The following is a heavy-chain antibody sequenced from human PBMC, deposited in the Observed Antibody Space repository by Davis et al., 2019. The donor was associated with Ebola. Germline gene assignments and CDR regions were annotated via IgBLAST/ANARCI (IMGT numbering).Heavy chain of an antibody. V-gene: IGHV1-3*01. CDR1: AYTFTDYA. Sequence: ASVKVSCKTSAYTFTDYAIHWVRQAPGQRLEWMVWLSADNGNTKYSQKFQGRVTITRDTSASTAYMELSSLTSEDTAVYYCARDWSGGSYGWDYWGQGTLVTVSS. CDR3: ARDWSGGSYGWDY. CDR2: LSADNGNT. D-gene: IGHD1-26*01. J-gene: IGHJ4*02.